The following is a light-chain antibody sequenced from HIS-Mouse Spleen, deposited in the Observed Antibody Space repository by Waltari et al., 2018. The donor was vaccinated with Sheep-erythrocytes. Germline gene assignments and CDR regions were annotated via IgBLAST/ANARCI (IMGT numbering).Light chain of an antibody. J-gene: IGLJ3*02. Sequence: QSALTQPASVSGSPGQSITISCTGTSRDVGSYNLVSWYQQHPGKAPKLMVYEGSKRPLGVSNRFSGSKSGNMASLTTSGLQAEDEADYYCCSYAGSSTWVFGGGTKLTVL. CDR2: EGS. CDR3: CSYAGSSTWV. CDR1: SRDVGSYNL. V-gene: IGLV2-23*01.